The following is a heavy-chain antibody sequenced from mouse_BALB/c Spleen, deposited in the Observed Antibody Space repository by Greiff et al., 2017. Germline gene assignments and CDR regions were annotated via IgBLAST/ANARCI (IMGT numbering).Heavy chain of an antibody. D-gene: IGHD2-2*01. Sequence: EVKLMESGGGLVQPKGSLKLSCAASGFTFNTYAMNWVRQAPGKGLEWVARIRSKSNNYATYYADSVKDRFTISRDDSQSMLYLQMNNLKTEDTAMYYCVRQQYGYGFAYWGQGTLVTVSA. J-gene: IGHJ3*01. V-gene: IGHV10-1*02. CDR1: GFTFNTYA. CDR2: IRSKSNNYAT. CDR3: VRQQYGYGFAY.